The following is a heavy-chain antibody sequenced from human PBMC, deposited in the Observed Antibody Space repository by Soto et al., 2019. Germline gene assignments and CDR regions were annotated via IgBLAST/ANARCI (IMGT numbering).Heavy chain of an antibody. J-gene: IGHJ4*02. V-gene: IGHV3-30*18. CDR2: ISYDGTYK. CDR3: ENDRGDYSRSGPFY. Sequence: QVQLVESGGGVVQPGRSLRLSCAASGSSFSSYGIHWVRQAPGKGLEWVAVISYDGTYKHYADSVKGRFTFSRDNSKNSVYLQMNSLRGEDTAVYSCENDRGDYSRSGPFYWGQGTLVTVSS. D-gene: IGHD6-13*01. CDR1: GSSFSSYG.